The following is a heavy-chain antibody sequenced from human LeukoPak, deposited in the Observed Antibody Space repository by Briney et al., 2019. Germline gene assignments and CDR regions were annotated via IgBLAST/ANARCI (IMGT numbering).Heavy chain of an antibody. J-gene: IGHJ4*02. V-gene: IGHV4-39*07. CDR2: IFYGGSS. D-gene: IGHD3-10*01. CDR3: ARFGSRIGTGASFGFES. CDR1: GDSMYNSDYY. Sequence: PSQTLSLTCTVSGDSMYNSDYYWGWIRRPPGKGLEWIGSIFYGGSSYYNPSLESRVTISIVPSKSQFSLNLRFVTAADTAVYYCARFGSRIGTGASFGFESWGQGTLVLVSS.